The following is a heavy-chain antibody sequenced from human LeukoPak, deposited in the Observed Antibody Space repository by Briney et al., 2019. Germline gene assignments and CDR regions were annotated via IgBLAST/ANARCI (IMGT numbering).Heavy chain of an antibody. V-gene: IGHV1-2*02. Sequence: GASVKVSCKASGYTFTGYYMHWVRQAPGQGLEWMGWINPNSGGTNYAQKFQGRVTMTRDTSISTAYMELSRLRSDDTAVYYCARDPITIFGVVIARFDYWGQGTLVAVSS. CDR2: INPNSGGT. CDR3: ARDPITIFGVVIARFDY. CDR1: GYTFTGYY. D-gene: IGHD3-3*01. J-gene: IGHJ4*02.